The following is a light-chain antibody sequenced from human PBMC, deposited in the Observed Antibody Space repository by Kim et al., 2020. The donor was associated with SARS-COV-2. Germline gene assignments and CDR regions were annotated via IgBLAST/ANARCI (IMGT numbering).Light chain of an antibody. CDR2: SNN. CDR3: AAWDDSLNGFWV. V-gene: IGLV1-44*01. Sequence: ELTQPPSASGTPGQRVTISCSGSSSNIGSNTVNWYQQLPGTAPKLLIYSNNQRPSGVPDRFSGSKSGTSASLAISGLQSEDKADYYCAAWDDSLNGFWVFGGGTQLTVL. J-gene: IGLJ3*02. CDR1: SSNIGSNT.